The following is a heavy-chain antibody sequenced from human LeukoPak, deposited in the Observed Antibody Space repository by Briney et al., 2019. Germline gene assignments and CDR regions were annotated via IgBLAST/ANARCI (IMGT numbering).Heavy chain of an antibody. D-gene: IGHD1-26*01. CDR1: GFTFSSYT. J-gene: IGHJ4*02. CDR2: ISYDGSNK. V-gene: IGHV3-30-3*01. Sequence: GGSLRLSCAASGFTFSSYTMHWVRQDPGKRLEWVAVISYDGSNKYYADSVKGRFTISRDNSKNTLYLQMNSLRAEDTAVYYCATSGSYWIEWGQGTLVTVSS. CDR3: ATSGSYWIE.